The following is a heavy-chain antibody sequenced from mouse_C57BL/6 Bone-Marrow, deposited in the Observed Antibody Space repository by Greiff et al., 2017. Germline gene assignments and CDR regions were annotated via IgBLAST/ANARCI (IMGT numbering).Heavy chain of an antibody. CDR1: GYTFTSYW. CDR2: IHPTSGST. V-gene: IGHV1-64*01. CDR3: ARFYGNYFYDAMDY. D-gene: IGHD2-1*01. J-gene: IGHJ4*01. Sequence: QVQLQQPGAELVKPGASVKLSCKASGYTFTSYWMHWVKQRPGQGLEWIGMIHPTSGSTNYNEKFKSKATLTVDKSSSTTYMQLSSLTSEDSAVLYCARFYGNYFYDAMDYWGQGTSVTVSS.